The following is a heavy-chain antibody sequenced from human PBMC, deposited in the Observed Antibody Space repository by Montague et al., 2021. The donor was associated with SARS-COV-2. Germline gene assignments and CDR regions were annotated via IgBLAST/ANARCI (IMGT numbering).Heavy chain of an antibody. D-gene: IGHD2-21*02. CDR3: FIFCGGDCRNEAFDF. CDR2: IRSEATGGTT. Sequence: SLRLSCATSGFNFRDYGMSWARRAPGKGLEWVGFIRSEATGGTTNYAASVRGRFTISRDDSKSILYLQMNSLEIEDTVLYYCFIFCGGDCRNEAFDFWGQGTMVTVLS. V-gene: IGHV3-49*04. CDR1: GFNFRDYG. J-gene: IGHJ3*01.